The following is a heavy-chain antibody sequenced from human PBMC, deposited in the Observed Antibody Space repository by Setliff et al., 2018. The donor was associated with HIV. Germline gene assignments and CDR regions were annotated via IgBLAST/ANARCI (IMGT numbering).Heavy chain of an antibody. CDR1: GGTFSSYA. V-gene: IGHV1-69*13. Sequence: SVKVSCKASGGTFSSYAISWVRQAPGQGLEWMGGIIPILGPANYAQKFQGRVTITAGEYTTTSYMELRNLRSEDTAIYYCARDVDYTDAFDIWGQGTMVTVS. J-gene: IGHJ3*02. CDR2: IIPILGPA. D-gene: IGHD4-4*01. CDR3: ARDVDYTDAFDI.